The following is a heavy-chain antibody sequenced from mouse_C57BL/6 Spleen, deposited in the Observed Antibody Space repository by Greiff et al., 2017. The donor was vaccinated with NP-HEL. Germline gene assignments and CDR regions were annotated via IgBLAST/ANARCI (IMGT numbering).Heavy chain of an antibody. D-gene: IGHD1-1*01. CDR3: ASQTSPTVVATPFSYYAMDY. CDR1: GFTFSDYG. V-gene: IGHV5-17*01. Sequence: DVKLVESGGGLVKPGGSLKLSCAASGFTFSDYGMHWVRQAPEKGLEWVAYISSGSSTIYYADTVKGRFTISRDNAKNTLFLQMTSLRSEDTAMYYCASQTSPTVVATPFSYYAMDYWGQGTSVTVSS. J-gene: IGHJ4*01. CDR2: ISSGSSTI.